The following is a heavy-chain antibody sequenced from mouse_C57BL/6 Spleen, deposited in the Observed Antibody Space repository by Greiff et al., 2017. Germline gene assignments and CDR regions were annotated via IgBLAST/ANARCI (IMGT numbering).Heavy chain of an antibody. CDR3: ARSDY. J-gene: IGHJ2*01. CDR2: IDPEDGET. Sequence: EVQLQQSGAELVKPGASVKLSCTASGFNIKDYYMHWVKQRTEQGLEWIGRIDPEDGETKYAPQFQCNATITAVTSSNTAYLQLSSLTSEYTAVYYCARSDYWGQGTTLTVSS. V-gene: IGHV14-2*01. CDR1: GFNIKDYY.